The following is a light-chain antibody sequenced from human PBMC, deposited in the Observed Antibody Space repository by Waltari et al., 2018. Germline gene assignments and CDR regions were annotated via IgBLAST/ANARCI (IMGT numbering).Light chain of an antibody. J-gene: IGLJ2*01. CDR1: HIGTKA. Sequence: SYVLTQLSSMPVTPGQTARIVCGGRHIGTKAVHWYQRKAGPAPLLVLHDDDTRPSGIPDGVSGTNSGDTATLTISGVEAEDEADYFCQVWDIHTVVFGGGTNLTVL. CDR2: DDD. V-gene: IGLV3-21*02. CDR3: QVWDIHTVV.